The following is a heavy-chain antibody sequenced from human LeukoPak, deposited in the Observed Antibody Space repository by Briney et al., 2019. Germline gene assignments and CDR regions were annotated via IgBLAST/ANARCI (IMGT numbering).Heavy chain of an antibody. D-gene: IGHD4-17*01. Sequence: PSETLSLTCTASGASISTYYWSWIRQPPGEGLEWNAYIAPSGGAVYNPSLNSRLTVSVDTSKNQFSLKLNSVTAADAAVYYCARHVATTVTRGYSCHPMDVWGKGTTVSVSS. CDR1: GASISTYY. J-gene: IGHJ6*03. V-gene: IGHV4-4*09. CDR2: IAPSGGA. CDR3: ARHVATTVTRGYSCHPMDV.